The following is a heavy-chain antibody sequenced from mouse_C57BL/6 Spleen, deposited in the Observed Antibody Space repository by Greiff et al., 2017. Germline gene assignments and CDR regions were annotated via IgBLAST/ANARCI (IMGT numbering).Heavy chain of an antibody. CDR3: ARGHYGSSLDY. D-gene: IGHD1-1*01. CDR2: IYPGDGDT. V-gene: IGHV1-82*01. CDR1: GYAFSSSW. Sequence: QVQLQQSGPELVKPGASVKISCKASGYAFSSSWMNWVKQRPGKGLEWIGRIYPGDGDTNYNGKFKGKATLTADKSSSTAYMQLSSLTSEDSAVYFCARGHYGSSLDYWGQGTTLTVSS. J-gene: IGHJ2*01.